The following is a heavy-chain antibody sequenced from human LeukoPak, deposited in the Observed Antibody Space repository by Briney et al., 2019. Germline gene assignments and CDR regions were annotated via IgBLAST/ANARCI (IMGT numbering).Heavy chain of an antibody. Sequence: SETLSLTCTVSGGSISGYYWSWLRQPPGKGPEWIAYIYYSGITNYNPSLKSRVAISLETSKNQFSLNLSSVTAADTAVYYCARFSSNTWVFDFWGHGTLVTVSS. CDR3: ARFSSNTWVFDF. D-gene: IGHD7-27*01. CDR2: IYYSGIT. V-gene: IGHV4-59*08. CDR1: GGSISGYY. J-gene: IGHJ4*01.